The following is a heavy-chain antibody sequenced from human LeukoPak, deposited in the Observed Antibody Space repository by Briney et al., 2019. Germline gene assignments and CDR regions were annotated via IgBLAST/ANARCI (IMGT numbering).Heavy chain of an antibody. J-gene: IGHJ4*02. D-gene: IGHD3-22*01. CDR3: ATTYCYDSSGYYYFAPILY. CDR1: RYTFTDYY. CDR2: SNPNSSRA. V-gene: IGHV1-2*07. Sequence: GASVRLSCKPSRYTFTDYYIHWGRQAPGHALEWMGWSNPNSSRANYAHKFHRRVTMTTVTSTSTAYMELRSLRSDAAAVYYCATTYCYDSSGYYYFAPILYWGQGTLVTVSS.